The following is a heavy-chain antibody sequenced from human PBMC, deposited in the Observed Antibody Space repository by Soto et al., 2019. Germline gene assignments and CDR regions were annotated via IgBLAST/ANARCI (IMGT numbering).Heavy chain of an antibody. CDR1: GYTFINYG. J-gene: IGHJ6*02. D-gene: IGHD1-1*01. CDR2: ISTYKGDT. V-gene: IGHV1-18*01. CDR3: ARGGRQQLVKYYYYFGMDV. Sequence: QVQLVQSGTEVKKPGASVKVSCKASGYTFINYGISWVRQAPGQGLEWMGWISTYKGDTNYAQKFQDRVTMTTDTXTSTAYIELRSLRSDDTAVYSCARGGRQQLVKYYYYFGMDVWGQGTTVTVSS.